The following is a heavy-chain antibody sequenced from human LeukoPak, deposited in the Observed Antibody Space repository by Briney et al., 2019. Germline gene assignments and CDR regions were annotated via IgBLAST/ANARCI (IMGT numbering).Heavy chain of an antibody. CDR2: MNPNSGNT. D-gene: IGHD3-22*01. Sequence: ASVKVSCKASGYTFSSYDINWVRQATGQGLEWMGWMNPNSGNTDYAQRIQGRVTMTRNTSISTAYMELRSLRPDDTAVYYCARDSKWFINDYYYGMDVWGQGTTVTVSS. CDR3: ARDSKWFINDYYYGMDV. J-gene: IGHJ6*02. CDR1: GYTFSSYD. V-gene: IGHV1-8*01.